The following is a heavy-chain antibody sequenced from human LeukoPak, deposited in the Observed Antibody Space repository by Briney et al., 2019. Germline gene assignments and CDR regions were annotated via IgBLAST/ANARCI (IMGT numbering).Heavy chain of an antibody. V-gene: IGHV5-51*01. Sequence: GESLKISCKGSGYSFTSYWIAWVRQMPGKGLEWMGIIYPGDFDTRYSLSFQGQVTISADKSINTAYLQWSSLKASDTAMYYCARIATQNPGIAMATHGFDLWGQGTMVTVSA. J-gene: IGHJ3*01. CDR2: IYPGDFDT. CDR3: ARIATQNPGIAMATHGFDL. D-gene: IGHD6-19*01. CDR1: GYSFTSYW.